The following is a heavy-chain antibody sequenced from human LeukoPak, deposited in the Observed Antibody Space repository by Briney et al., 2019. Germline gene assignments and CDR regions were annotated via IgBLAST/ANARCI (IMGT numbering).Heavy chain of an antibody. D-gene: IGHD3-10*01. CDR3: ARDSGTTGEVKFDP. Sequence: SETLSLTCAVYGGSFSGYYWSWIRQPPGKGLEWIGEINHSGSTNYNPSLKSRVTISVDTSKNQFSLNLISVTAADTAVYYCARDSGTTGEVKFDPWGQGTLVTVSS. V-gene: IGHV4-34*01. J-gene: IGHJ5*02. CDR2: INHSGST. CDR1: GGSFSGYY.